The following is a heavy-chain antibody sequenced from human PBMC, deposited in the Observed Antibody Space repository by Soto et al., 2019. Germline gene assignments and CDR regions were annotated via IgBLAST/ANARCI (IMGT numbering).Heavy chain of an antibody. CDR3: ARGVYSSSYLTYCFDY. CDR1: GGSISSCY. J-gene: IGHJ4*02. D-gene: IGHD6-6*01. V-gene: IGHV4-59*01. CDR2: IYYSGST. Sequence: PSETLSLTCTVSGGSISSCYWSWIRQPPGKGLEWIGYIYYSGSTNYNPSLKSRVTISVDTSKNQFSLKLSSVTAADTAVYYCARGVYSSSYLTYCFDYWGQGTLVTVSS.